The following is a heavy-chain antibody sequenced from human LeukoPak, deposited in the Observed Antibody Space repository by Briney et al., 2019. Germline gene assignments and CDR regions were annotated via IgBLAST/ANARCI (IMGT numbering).Heavy chain of an antibody. CDR1: GFTFSSYG. D-gene: IGHD3-10*01. V-gene: IGHV3-30*02. Sequence: GGSLRLSCAASGFTFSSYGMHWVRQAPGKGLEWVAFIRYDGSNKYYADSVKGRFTISRDNSKNTLYLQMNSLRAEDTAVYYCAKDLARFGETTYDYWGQGTLVTVSS. J-gene: IGHJ4*02. CDR3: AKDLARFGETTYDY. CDR2: IRYDGSNK.